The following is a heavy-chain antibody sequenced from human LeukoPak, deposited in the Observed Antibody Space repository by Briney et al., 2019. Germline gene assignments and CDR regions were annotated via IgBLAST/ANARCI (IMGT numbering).Heavy chain of an antibody. V-gene: IGHV1-8*03. CDR1: GYTFTRYD. CDR3: ASIDSSGYYSPGWYFDL. D-gene: IGHD3-22*01. J-gene: IGHJ2*01. Sequence: ASVKVPCKASGYTFTRYDINWVRQATGQGLEWMGWMNTKSGNTGHAQKFQGRVTITRDTSISTAYMELRSLRSDDTAVYYCASIDSSGYYSPGWYFDLWGRGTLVTVSS. CDR2: MNTKSGNT.